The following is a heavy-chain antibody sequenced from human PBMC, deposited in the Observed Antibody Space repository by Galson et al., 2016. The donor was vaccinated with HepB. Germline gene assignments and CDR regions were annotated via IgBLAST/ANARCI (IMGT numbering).Heavy chain of an antibody. J-gene: IGHJ4*02. V-gene: IGHV3-9*01. CDR1: GFTFSDYA. CDR3: AKDMRRRQPNYSSLSGFDS. D-gene: IGHD6-6*01. Sequence: SLRLSCAASGFTFSDYAMHWVRQAPGKGLEWVSGLSWNSGRIAYADSMKGRFTISRDNAKNSLYLQMNSLRAEDTAFYYCAKDMRRRQPNYSSLSGFDSWGQGTLVTVSS. CDR2: LSWNSGRI.